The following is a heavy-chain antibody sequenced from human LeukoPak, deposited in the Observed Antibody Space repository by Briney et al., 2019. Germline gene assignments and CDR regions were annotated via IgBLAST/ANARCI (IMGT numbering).Heavy chain of an antibody. CDR1: GGSFSGYY. V-gene: IGHV4-34*01. Sequence: SETLSLTCAVYGGSFSGYYWSWIRQPPGKGLEWIGEINHSGSTYYNPSLKSRVTISVDTSKNQFSLKLSSVTAADTAVYFCARVGYCAGDCYHTWFDPWGQGTLVTVSS. CDR3: ARVGYCAGDCYHTWFDP. CDR2: INHSGST. J-gene: IGHJ5*02. D-gene: IGHD2-21*02.